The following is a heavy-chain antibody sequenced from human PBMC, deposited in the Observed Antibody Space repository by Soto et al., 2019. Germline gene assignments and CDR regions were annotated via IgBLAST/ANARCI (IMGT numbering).Heavy chain of an antibody. J-gene: IGHJ6*02. CDR1: GFTFSSYG. CDR2: IWYDGSNK. CDR3: ARDTAAAGTAYGMDV. Sequence: PGGSLRLSCAASGFTFSSYGMHWVRQAPGKGLEWVAIIWYDGSNKYYADSVKGRFTISRDNSKNTLYLQMNSLRAGDTAVYYCARDTAAAGTAYGMDVWGQGTTVTVSS. V-gene: IGHV3-33*01. D-gene: IGHD6-13*01.